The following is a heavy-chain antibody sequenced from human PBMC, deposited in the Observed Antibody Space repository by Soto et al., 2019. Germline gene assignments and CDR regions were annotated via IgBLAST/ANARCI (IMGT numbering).Heavy chain of an antibody. CDR1: GGSIKSYY. CDR3: ARYSYGSDYYFDY. Sequence: SETLSLTCTVSGGSIKSYYWSWIRQPPGNGLEWIGSIYYRGSTNSSPSLKSRVTMSVDTSKNQFSLKLSAVIAADTAMYYCARYSYGSDYYFDYWGQGTLVTVSS. D-gene: IGHD3-10*01. V-gene: IGHV4-59*01. CDR2: IYYRGST. J-gene: IGHJ4*02.